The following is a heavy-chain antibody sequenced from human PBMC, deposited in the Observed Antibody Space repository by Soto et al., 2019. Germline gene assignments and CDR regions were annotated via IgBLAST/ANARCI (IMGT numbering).Heavy chain of an antibody. J-gene: IGHJ4*02. D-gene: IGHD1-1*01. CDR2: ISYYGSNK. CDR1: GFTFSSYA. V-gene: IGHV3-30-3*01. Sequence: LRLSCAASGFTFSSYAIHWVRQSPCKVLELVAVISYYGSNKYYANSVKGRFTISRDNSKNTLYLQMNSLRAEDTAVYYCRTGIKDYWGQGTLVTVS. CDR3: RTGIKDY.